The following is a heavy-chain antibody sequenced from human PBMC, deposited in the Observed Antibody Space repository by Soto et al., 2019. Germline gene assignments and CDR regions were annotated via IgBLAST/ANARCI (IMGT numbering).Heavy chain of an antibody. CDR2: ISSSSSYI. CDR1: GFTFSSYS. Sequence: PGGSLRLSCAASGFTFSSYSMNWVRQAPGKGLEWVSSISSSSSYIYYADSVKGRFTISRDNAKNSLYLQMNSLRAEDTAVYYCARGPGSGSYYKLYYFDYWGQGTLVTVSS. V-gene: IGHV3-21*01. CDR3: ARGPGSGSYYKLYYFDY. D-gene: IGHD3-10*01. J-gene: IGHJ4*02.